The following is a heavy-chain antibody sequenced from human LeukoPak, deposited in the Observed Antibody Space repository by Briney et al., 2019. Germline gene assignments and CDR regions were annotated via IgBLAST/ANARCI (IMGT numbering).Heavy chain of an antibody. CDR3: ARDHIRLGELSLFDY. Sequence: GGSLRLSCAASGFTFSSYAMHWVRQAPGKGPEWVAVISYDGSNKYYADSAKGRFTISRDNSKNTLYLQMNSLRAEDTAVYYCARDHIRLGELSLFDYWGQGTLVTVSS. CDR2: ISYDGSNK. D-gene: IGHD3-16*02. J-gene: IGHJ4*02. V-gene: IGHV3-30*04. CDR1: GFTFSSYA.